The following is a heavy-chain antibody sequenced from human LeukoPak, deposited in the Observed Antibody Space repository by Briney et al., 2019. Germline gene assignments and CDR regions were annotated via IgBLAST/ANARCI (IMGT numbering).Heavy chain of an antibody. D-gene: IGHD2-2*02. CDR1: GGSISSYY. Sequence: PSGTLSLTCTVSGGSISSYYWSWIRQPPGKGLEWIGYIYYSGSTNYNPSLKSRVTISVDTSKNQFSLKLSSVTAADTAVYYCARGGYCSSTSCYIHYYGMDVWGQGTTVTVSS. V-gene: IGHV4-59*01. J-gene: IGHJ6*02. CDR2: IYYSGST. CDR3: ARGGYCSSTSCYIHYYGMDV.